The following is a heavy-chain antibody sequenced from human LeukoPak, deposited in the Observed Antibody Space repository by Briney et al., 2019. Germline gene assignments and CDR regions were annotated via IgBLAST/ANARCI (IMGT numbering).Heavy chain of an antibody. Sequence: PGGSLRLSCAASGFTFSSYEMNWVRQAPGKGLEWVSYISSSGSTIYYADSVKGRFTISRDNAKNSLYLQMNSLRAEDTAVYYCAREGDSDYYMDVWGKGTTVTVSS. CDR3: AREGDSDYYMDV. D-gene: IGHD3-16*01. J-gene: IGHJ6*03. CDR2: ISSSGSTI. CDR1: GFTFSSYE. V-gene: IGHV3-48*03.